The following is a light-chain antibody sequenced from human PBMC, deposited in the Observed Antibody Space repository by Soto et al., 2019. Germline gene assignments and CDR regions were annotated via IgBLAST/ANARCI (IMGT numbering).Light chain of an antibody. CDR2: GNN. V-gene: IGLV1-40*01. Sequence: QSVLTQPPSVSGAPGQRVTIPCTGGSSNIGAGNDAQWYQQLPGTAPKLLIFGNNNRPSGVPDRFSGSKSDTSASLAISGLQSEDEADYYCQSYDSSLRGYVFGTGTKVTVL. CDR3: QSYDSSLRGYV. CDR1: SSNIGAGND. J-gene: IGLJ1*01.